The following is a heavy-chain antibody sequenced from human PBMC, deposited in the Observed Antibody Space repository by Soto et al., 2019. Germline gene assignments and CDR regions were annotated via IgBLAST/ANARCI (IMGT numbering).Heavy chain of an antibody. D-gene: IGHD3-10*01. CDR1: GGSISSYY. J-gene: IGHJ5*02. CDR3: ARHIEVLWFGELFWWFDP. Sequence: SETLSLTCTVSGGSISSYYWSWIRQPPGKGLEWIGYIYYSGSTNYNPSLKSRVTISVDTSKNQFSLKLSSVTAADTAVYYCARHIEVLWFGELFWWFDPWGQGTLVTVS. CDR2: IYYSGST. V-gene: IGHV4-59*08.